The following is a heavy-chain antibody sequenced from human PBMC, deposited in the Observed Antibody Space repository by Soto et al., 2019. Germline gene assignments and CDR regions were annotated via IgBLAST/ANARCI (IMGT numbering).Heavy chain of an antibody. Sequence: QVQLVESGGGVVQPGRSLRLSCAASGFTFSSYGMHWVRQAPGKGLEWVAVISYDGSNKYYADSVKGRFTISRDNSKNTLYLQMNSLRAEDTAVYYCATNYNTAMVNQPLLFPGAYFAYWGQGTLVTVSS. CDR2: ISYDGSNK. CDR3: ATNYNTAMVNQPLLFPGAYFAY. CDR1: GFTFSSYG. V-gene: IGHV3-30*03. J-gene: IGHJ4*02. D-gene: IGHD5-18*01.